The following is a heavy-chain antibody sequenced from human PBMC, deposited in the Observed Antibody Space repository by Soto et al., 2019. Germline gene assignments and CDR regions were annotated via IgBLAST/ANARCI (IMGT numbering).Heavy chain of an antibody. D-gene: IGHD6-19*01. CDR2: ISHSSSSM. V-gene: IGHV3-48*01. CDR3: ARDHVSSGSLVDY. J-gene: IGHJ4*02. Sequence: GGSLRLSCAASGFTFSSYNMNWVRQAPGKGLEWVSYISHSSSSMYYADSVKGRFTISRDNAKNSVYLQMNNLRADDTAVYYCARDHVSSGSLVDYWGQGTLVTVSS. CDR1: GFTFSSYN.